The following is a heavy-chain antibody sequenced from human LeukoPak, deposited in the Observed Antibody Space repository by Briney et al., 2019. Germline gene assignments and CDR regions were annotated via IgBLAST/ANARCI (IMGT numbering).Heavy chain of an antibody. CDR2: ISAYNGDT. CDR3: AKTSSGWYDAFDI. D-gene: IGHD6-19*01. CDR1: GYTFNKHG. V-gene: IGHV1-18*04. Sequence: ASVKVSCKASGYTFNKHGITWVRQAPGQGLEWMGWISAYNGDTKYGRKFQGRVTLITDTSASTAYMELRSLRSDDTAVYYCAKTSSGWYDAFDIWGQGTMVTVSS. J-gene: IGHJ3*02.